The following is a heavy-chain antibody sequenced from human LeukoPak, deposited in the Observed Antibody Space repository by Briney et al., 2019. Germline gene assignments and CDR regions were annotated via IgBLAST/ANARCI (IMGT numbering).Heavy chain of an antibody. D-gene: IGHD5-12*01. V-gene: IGHV3-21*01. CDR1: GFTFSSYS. Sequence: GGSLRLSCAASGFTFSSYSMNWVRQAPGKGLEWVSSISSSSSYIYYADSVKGRFTISRDNAKNSLYLQMNSLRAEDTAVYYCARDSSGYEHYYYYMDVWGKGTTVTVSS. CDR2: ISSSSSYI. J-gene: IGHJ6*03. CDR3: ARDSSGYEHYYYYMDV.